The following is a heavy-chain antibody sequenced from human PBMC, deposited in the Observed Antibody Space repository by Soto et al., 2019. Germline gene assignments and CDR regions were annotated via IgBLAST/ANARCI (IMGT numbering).Heavy chain of an antibody. CDR1: GGSISSGGYY. CDR2: IYYSGGT. Sequence: SETLSLTCTVSGGSISSGGYYCSWIRQHPGKGLEWIGYIYYSGGTYYNPSLKSRVTISVDTSKNQFSLKLSSVTAADTAVYYCARTGERWILGYYFDYWGQGTLVT. D-gene: IGHD2-2*03. V-gene: IGHV4-31*03. CDR3: ARTGERWILGYYFDY. J-gene: IGHJ4*02.